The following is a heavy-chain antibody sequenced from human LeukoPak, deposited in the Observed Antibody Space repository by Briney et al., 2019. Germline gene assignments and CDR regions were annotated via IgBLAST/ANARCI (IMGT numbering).Heavy chain of an antibody. Sequence: GGSLRLSCAASGFTFSSYSMNWVRQAPGKGLEWVSSISSSSSYIYYADSVKGRFTISRDNAENSLYLQMNSLRAEDTAVYYCARGSDSTQSGYDFPLPFDYWGQGTLVTVSS. CDR2: ISSSSSYI. D-gene: IGHD5-12*01. CDR1: GFTFSSYS. J-gene: IGHJ4*02. CDR3: ARGSDSTQSGYDFPLPFDY. V-gene: IGHV3-21*01.